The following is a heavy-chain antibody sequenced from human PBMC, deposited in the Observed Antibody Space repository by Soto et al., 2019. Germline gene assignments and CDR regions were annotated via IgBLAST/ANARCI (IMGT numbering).Heavy chain of an antibody. J-gene: IGHJ6*02. CDR1: GYSFTSQH. V-gene: IGHV1-46*01. CDR3: ARGYGHGNYHNALDV. D-gene: IGHD1-20*01. Sequence: ASGKVSCKASGYSFTSQHLHWARQSPGQGLEWMGLINPSGGYTNYAQKFQGRVSMTRDASTSTIYMDLSSLRSEDTAVYYCARGYGHGNYHNALDVWGQGTTVTVSS. CDR2: INPSGGYT.